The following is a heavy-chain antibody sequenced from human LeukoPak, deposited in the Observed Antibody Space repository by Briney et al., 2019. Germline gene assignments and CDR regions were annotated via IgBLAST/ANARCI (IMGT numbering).Heavy chain of an antibody. D-gene: IGHD5-12*01. V-gene: IGHV4-39*07. CDR3: ARDQRGYSGYDQYYYYYYMDV. Sequence: SETLSLTCTVSGGSISSSSYYWGWIRQPPGKGLQWIGNIYYSGSTYYNPSLKSRVTISVDTSKNQFSLKLSSVTAADTAVYYCARDQRGYSGYDQYYYYYYMDVWGKGTTVTISS. CDR2: IYYSGST. CDR1: GGSISSSSYY. J-gene: IGHJ6*03.